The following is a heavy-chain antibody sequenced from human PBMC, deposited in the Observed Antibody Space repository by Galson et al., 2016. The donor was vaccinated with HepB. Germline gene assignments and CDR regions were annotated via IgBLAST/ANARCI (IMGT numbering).Heavy chain of an antibody. J-gene: IGHJ4*02. CDR1: GFTFSRHW. CDR3: ARGLGVETNHGIDY. V-gene: IGHV3-74*01. CDR2: INSDGNNK. D-gene: IGHD4-23*01. Sequence: SLRLSCAASGFTFSRHWMHWVRQVPGKRLVWVSHINSDGNNKNYADSAKGRFTISRDNAKNTLFLQMSSLRAEDTAVYYCARGLGVETNHGIDYWGQGLLVTVSS.